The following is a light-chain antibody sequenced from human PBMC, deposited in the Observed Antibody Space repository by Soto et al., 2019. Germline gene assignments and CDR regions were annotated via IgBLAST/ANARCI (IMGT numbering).Light chain of an antibody. CDR3: ETWDSGIWV. Sequence: QLVLTQSSSASASLGSSVKLTCTLSSGHSRFIIAWHQQQPGKAPRSLMKLEGSGTYNKGSGVPDRFSGSSSGADRYLTISNLQSEDEADYYCETWDSGIWVFGGGTKLTVL. CDR2: LEGSGTY. J-gene: IGLJ3*02. V-gene: IGLV4-60*03. CDR1: SGHSRFI.